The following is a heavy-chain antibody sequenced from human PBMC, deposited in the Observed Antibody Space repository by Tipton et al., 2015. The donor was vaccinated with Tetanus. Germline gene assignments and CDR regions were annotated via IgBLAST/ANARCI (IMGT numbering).Heavy chain of an antibody. J-gene: IGHJ4*02. CDR1: GFTFSSYA. V-gene: IGHV3-23*01. Sequence: GSLRLSCAASGFTFSSYAMNWVRQAPGKGLEWVAAISGRDGNTYYADSVRGRFTISRDNSKNTLYLQMNSLRAEDTAVYYCAKDGCFSVGCLGSDYWGQGTLVTVSS. D-gene: IGHD5/OR15-5a*01. CDR3: AKDGCFSVGCLGSDY. CDR2: ISGRDGNT.